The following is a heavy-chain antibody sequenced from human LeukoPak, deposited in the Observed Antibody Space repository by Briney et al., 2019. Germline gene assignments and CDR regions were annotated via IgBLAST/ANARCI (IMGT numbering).Heavy chain of an antibody. D-gene: IGHD4-23*01. Sequence: PGRSLRLSCAASGFTFSSYAMSWVRQAPGKGLEWVSAISGSGGSTYYADSVRGRFTISRDNSKNTLYLQMNSLRAEDTAVYYCAKLEDYGGNSGYWGQGTLVTVSS. J-gene: IGHJ4*02. CDR3: AKLEDYGGNSGY. CDR2: ISGSGGST. CDR1: GFTFSSYA. V-gene: IGHV3-23*01.